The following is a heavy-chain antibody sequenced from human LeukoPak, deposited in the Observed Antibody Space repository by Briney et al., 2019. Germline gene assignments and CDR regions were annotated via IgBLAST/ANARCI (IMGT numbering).Heavy chain of an antibody. CDR3: AGLLYDSRGYYYFDY. CDR1: GGSVSSSSHY. D-gene: IGHD3-22*01. CDR2: IYYSGRT. V-gene: IGHV4-39*01. Sequence: SETLSLTCTVSGGSVSSSSHYWGWIRQPPGKGLEWLGSIYYSGRTYNNPSLKSRVAMSVDTSKNQFSLKLSSLTAADTALYYCAGLLYDSRGYYYFDYWGQGTLVTVSS. J-gene: IGHJ4*02.